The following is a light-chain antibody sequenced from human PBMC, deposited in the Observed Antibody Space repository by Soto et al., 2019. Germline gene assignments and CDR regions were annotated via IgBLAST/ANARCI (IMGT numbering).Light chain of an antibody. CDR2: DAS. CDR3: QQYGTSPPT. V-gene: IGKV3-20*01. Sequence: EIVLTQSPDTLSLSPGERATLSCRASQSVSRTYLAWYQQKPGQAPRLLIYDASNRATGFPDRFSGSGSGTDFTLTISRLEPGDFAVYYCQQYGTSPPTFGQGTKVEI. J-gene: IGKJ1*01. CDR1: QSVSRTY.